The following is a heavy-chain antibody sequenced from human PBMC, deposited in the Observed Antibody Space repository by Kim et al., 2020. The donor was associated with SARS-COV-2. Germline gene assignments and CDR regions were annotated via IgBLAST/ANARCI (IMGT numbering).Heavy chain of an antibody. CDR1: GFTFSIYA. CDR3: ARKLPGGPKHFDF. V-gene: IGHV3-23*01. CDR2: ISVIGGTT. D-gene: IGHD1-26*01. Sequence: GGSLRLSCAASGFTFSIYAIGWVRQAPGKGLEWVSVISVIGGTTYYADSVRGRFTIARDNSKNTLYLQMNSLRDEDTAVYFCARKLPGGPKHFDFWGQGTLVTVSS. J-gene: IGHJ4*02.